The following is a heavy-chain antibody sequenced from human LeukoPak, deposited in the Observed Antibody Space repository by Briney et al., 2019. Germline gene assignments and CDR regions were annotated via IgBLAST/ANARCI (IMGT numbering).Heavy chain of an antibody. CDR3: ATSPVTTWWFDP. V-gene: IGHV4-61*02. CDR2: MYSSGTT. CDR1: GGSISSGSYS. J-gene: IGHJ5*02. D-gene: IGHD4-17*01. Sequence: KASETLSLTCTVSGGSISSGSYSWIWIRQPAGKGLEWIGRMYSSGTTNYNPSLKSRVTISVDTSKNQFSLKLSSVTASDTAVYYCATSPVTTWWFDPWGQGTLVTVSS.